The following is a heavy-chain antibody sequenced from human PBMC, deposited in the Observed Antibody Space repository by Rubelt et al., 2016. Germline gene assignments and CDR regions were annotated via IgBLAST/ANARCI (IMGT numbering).Heavy chain of an antibody. CDR3: ARHGITIFGVTPNWFDP. V-gene: IGHV4-39*01. Sequence: QLQLQESGPGLVKPSETLSLTCTVSGGSISSSSYYWGWIRQPPGKGLEWIGSIYYSGSTYYNPSLKSRVTISVDTSKNQFSLKLSSVTAADTAVYYCARHGITIFGVTPNWFDPWGQGTLVTVSS. J-gene: IGHJ5*02. D-gene: IGHD3-3*01. CDR2: IYYSGST. CDR1: GGSISSSSYY.